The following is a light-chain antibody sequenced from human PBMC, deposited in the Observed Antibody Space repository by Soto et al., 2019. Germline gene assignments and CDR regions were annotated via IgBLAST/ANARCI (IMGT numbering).Light chain of an antibody. CDR1: QGIRND. Sequence: IHMTHSPATLSASVLYRVTITFRAIQGIRNDLGWYQQKPGKAPKLLIYKASSLESGVPSRFSGSGSGTEFTLTISSLQPDDFATYYCQQYNSYSTFGQGTKVDIK. V-gene: IGKV1-5*03. J-gene: IGKJ1*01. CDR2: KAS. CDR3: QQYNSYST.